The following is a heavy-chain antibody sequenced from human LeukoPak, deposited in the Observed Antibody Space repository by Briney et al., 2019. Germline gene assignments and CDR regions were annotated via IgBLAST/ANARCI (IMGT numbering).Heavy chain of an antibody. D-gene: IGHD5-12*01. CDR2: ISSSSTSK. J-gene: IGHJ4*02. Sequence: GGSLRLSCTASGFIFSSYSMHWVRQAPGKGLEWLSHISSSSTSKYYADSVKGRFTISRDNAKKSLYLQMNSLRAEDTAVYYCARGDSGYDWIELDYWGQGAPVTVSS. CDR3: ARGDSGYDWIELDY. V-gene: IGHV3-48*04. CDR1: GFIFSSYS.